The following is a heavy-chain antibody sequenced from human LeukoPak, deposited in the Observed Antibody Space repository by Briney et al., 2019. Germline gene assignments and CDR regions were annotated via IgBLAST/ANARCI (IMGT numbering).Heavy chain of an antibody. V-gene: IGHV3-21*01. CDR1: GFTFSSYS. CDR2: ISSSSSYI. J-gene: IGHJ4*02. Sequence: GGPLRLSCAASGFTFSSYSMNWVRQAPGKGLEWVSSISSSSSYIYYADSVKGRFTISRDNAKSSLYLQMNSLRAEDTAVYYCARVLSTVTIDYWGQGTLVTVSS. D-gene: IGHD4-17*01. CDR3: ARVLSTVTIDY.